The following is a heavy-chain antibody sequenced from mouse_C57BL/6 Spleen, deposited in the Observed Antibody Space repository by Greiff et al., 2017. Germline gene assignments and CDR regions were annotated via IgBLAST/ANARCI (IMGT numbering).Heavy chain of an antibody. CDR3: ARDAELGRSWFAY. Sequence: EVKLVESGRGLVQSGRSLRLSCATSGFTFSDFYMEWVRQAPGKGLEWIAASRNKANDYTTEYSASVKGRFIVSRDTSQSILYLQMNALRAEDTAIYYCARDAELGRSWFAYWGQGTLVTVSA. CDR1: GFTFSDFY. V-gene: IGHV7-1*01. D-gene: IGHD4-1*01. J-gene: IGHJ3*01. CDR2: SRNKANDYTT.